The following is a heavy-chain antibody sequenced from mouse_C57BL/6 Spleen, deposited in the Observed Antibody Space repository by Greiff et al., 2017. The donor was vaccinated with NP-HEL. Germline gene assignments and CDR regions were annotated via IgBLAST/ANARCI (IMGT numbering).Heavy chain of an antibody. D-gene: IGHD1-1*01. Sequence: VQLQQSGPELVKPGASVKISCKASGYSFTGYYMHWVKQSHGNILDWIGYIYPYNGVSSYNQKFKGKATLTVDKSSSTAHMELRSLTSEDSAVYYCARKDYYGSSSRAMDYWGQGTSVTVSS. CDR3: ARKDYYGSSSRAMDY. J-gene: IGHJ4*01. V-gene: IGHV1-31*01. CDR1: GYSFTGYY. CDR2: IYPYNGVS.